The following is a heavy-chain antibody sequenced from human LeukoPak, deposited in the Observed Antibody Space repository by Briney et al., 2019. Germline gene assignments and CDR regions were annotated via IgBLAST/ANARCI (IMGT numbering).Heavy chain of an antibody. V-gene: IGHV1-69*05. J-gene: IGHJ5*02. CDR1: GGTFSSYA. CDR2: IIPIFGTA. D-gene: IGHD6-19*01. Sequence: ASVKVSCKASGGTFSSYAISWVRQAPGQGLEWMGGIIPIFGTANYAQKFQGRVTITTDESTSTAYMELSSLRSEDTAVYYCAGSGYSSFDPWGQGTLVTVSS. CDR3: AGSGYSSFDP.